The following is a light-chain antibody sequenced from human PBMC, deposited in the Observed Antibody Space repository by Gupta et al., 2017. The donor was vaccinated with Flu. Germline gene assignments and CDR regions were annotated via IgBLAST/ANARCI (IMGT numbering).Light chain of an antibody. CDR2: GAS. J-gene: IGKJ4*01. V-gene: IGKV3-15*01. CDR1: QSVSGN. CDR3: QQYNNWPLT. Sequence: GERATLSCRASQSVSGNLAWYQQKPGQAPRFLIHGASTRATGIPARFSGSGSGTEFTLTISSLQSEDFAVYYCQQYNNWPLTFGGGTKVEIK.